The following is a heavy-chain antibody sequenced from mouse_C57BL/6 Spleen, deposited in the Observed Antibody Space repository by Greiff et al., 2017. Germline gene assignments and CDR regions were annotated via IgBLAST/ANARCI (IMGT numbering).Heavy chain of an antibody. CDR2: INPNNGGT. D-gene: IGHD3-2*02. J-gene: IGHJ2*01. CDR3: ARGGQVRPVSLY. V-gene: IGHV1-26*01. CDR1: GYTFTDYY. Sequence: VQLQQSGPELVKPGASVKISCKASGYTFTDYYMNWVKQSHGKSLEWIGDINPNNGGTSYNQKFKGKATLTVAKSSSTAYMELRSLTSEDSAVYYWARGGQVRPVSLYWGQGTTLTVSS.